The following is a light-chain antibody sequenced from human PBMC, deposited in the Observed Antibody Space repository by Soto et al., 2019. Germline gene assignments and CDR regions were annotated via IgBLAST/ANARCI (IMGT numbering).Light chain of an antibody. CDR3: QQYNNWPV. CDR1: QSVSSN. V-gene: IGKV3-15*01. CDR2: AAS. Sequence: EIGMTQSPAALSVPPGERATLSCRASQSVSSNLAWYQQKPGQAPRLLIYAASTRATGIPARFSGSGSGTEFTLTISSLQSEDFAVYYCQQYNNWPVFGQGTKVDIK. J-gene: IGKJ1*01.